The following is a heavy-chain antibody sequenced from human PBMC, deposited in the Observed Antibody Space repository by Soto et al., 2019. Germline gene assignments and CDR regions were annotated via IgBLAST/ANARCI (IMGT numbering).Heavy chain of an antibody. D-gene: IGHD3-10*01. CDR3: ARDLFYGSGTSFGY. V-gene: IGHV4-59*01. CDR1: GGSISSYY. Sequence: SETLSLTCTVSGGSISSYYWSWIRQPPGKGLEWIGYIYYSGSTNYNPSLKSRVTISLDTSRNQFSLTLTSVTAADSAVYYCARDLFYGSGTSFGYWGQGALVTVSS. CDR2: IYYSGST. J-gene: IGHJ4*02.